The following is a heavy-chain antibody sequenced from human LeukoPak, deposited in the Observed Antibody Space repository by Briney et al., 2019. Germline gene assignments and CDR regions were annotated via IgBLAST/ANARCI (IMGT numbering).Heavy chain of an antibody. CDR2: LSYDGSNK. V-gene: IGHV3-30-3*01. J-gene: IGHJ4*02. Sequence: GGSLRLSWAASGXTFSTYAMLWVRQAPGQGLEWVDVLSYDGSNKYYAASVTGRFTISRDNTKNTLYLQMSIPSTEDTALYYCARGPTRGSWPGEADYWGQGTLVTVSS. D-gene: IGHD7-27*01. CDR3: ARGPTRGSWPGEADY. CDR1: GXTFSTYA.